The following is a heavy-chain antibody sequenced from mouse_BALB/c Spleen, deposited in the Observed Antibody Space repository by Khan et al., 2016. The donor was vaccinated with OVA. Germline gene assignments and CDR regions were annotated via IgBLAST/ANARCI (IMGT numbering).Heavy chain of an antibody. D-gene: IGHD3-3*01. Sequence: QIQLVQSGPELKKPGETVKISCKASGYSFTNYGMNWVKQAPGKGLKWMGWINTYTGEPTYNDDFKGRFAFSLETSASTAYLQINSLKYEDTGTELWARKGHGEFDVGGAGTTVTVSS. CDR3: ARKGHGEFDV. J-gene: IGHJ1*01. V-gene: IGHV9-3-1*01. CDR2: INTYTGEP. CDR1: GYSFTNYG.